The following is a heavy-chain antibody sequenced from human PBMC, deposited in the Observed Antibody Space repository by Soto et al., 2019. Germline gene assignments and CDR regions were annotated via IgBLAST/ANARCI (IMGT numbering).Heavy chain of an antibody. V-gene: IGHV4-31*03. J-gene: IGHJ6*03. CDR1: GGSISSGGYY. CDR2: IYYSGST. CDR3: ARVPTPRYCSSTSCSPHYYYYMDV. Sequence: PSETLSLTCTVSGGSISSGGYYWSWIRQHPGKGLEWIGYIYYSGSTYYNPSLKSRVTISVDTSKNQFSLKLSSVTAADTAVYYCARVPTPRYCSSTSCSPHYYYYMDVWGKGTTVTVSS. D-gene: IGHD2-2*01.